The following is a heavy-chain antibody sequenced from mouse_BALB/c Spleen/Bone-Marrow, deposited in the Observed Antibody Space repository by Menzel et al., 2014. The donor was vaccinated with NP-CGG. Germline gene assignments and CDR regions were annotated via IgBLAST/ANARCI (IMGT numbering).Heavy chain of an antibody. CDR3: ARRDYWYFDV. Sequence: VQLQQSGAELAKPGASVKMSCKASGYTFTSYWMHWVKQRPGQGLEWIGYINPSTGYTDYNQKFKGKATLTADKSSSTAYMHLSSLTSEDSAVYYCARRDYWYFDVWGAGTTVTVSS. V-gene: IGHV1-7*01. CDR2: INPSTGYT. J-gene: IGHJ1*01. CDR1: GYTFTSYW.